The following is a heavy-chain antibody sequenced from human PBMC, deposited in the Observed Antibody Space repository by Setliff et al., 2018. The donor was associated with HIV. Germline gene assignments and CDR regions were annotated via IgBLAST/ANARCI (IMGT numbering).Heavy chain of an antibody. D-gene: IGHD6-13*01. V-gene: IGHV1-2*04. CDR3: ARDRRGRGIEAAGPYYYFDS. CDR2: IIPYNGRT. CDR1: GYTFTGYY. J-gene: IGHJ4*02. Sequence: ASVKVSCKASGYTFTGYYIHWVRQAPGQGLEWMGWIIPYNGRTHYAQKFQGWVTVARDTSITTAYMDLTNLKSDDTAVYYCARDRRGRGIEAAGPYYYFDSWGQGTLVTVSS.